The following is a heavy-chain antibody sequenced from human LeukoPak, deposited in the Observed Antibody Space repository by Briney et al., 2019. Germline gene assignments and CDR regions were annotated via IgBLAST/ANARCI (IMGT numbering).Heavy chain of an antibody. CDR2: INPNSGGT. V-gene: IGHV1-2*04. Sequence: ASVKVSCKASGYTFTGYYMHWVRQAPGQGLEWMGWINPNSGGTNYAQRFQGWVTMTRDTSTNTAYLEWSSLKASDTAIYYCARQDLGDYGRNYFQSWGQGTLVIVSS. J-gene: IGHJ4*02. D-gene: IGHD4-17*01. CDR1: GYTFTGYY. CDR3: ARQDLGDYGRNYFQS.